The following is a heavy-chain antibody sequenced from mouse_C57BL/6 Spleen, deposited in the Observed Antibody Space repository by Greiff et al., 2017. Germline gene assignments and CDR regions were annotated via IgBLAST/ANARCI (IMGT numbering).Heavy chain of an antibody. J-gene: IGHJ4*01. Sequence: EVMLVESGGDLVKPGGSLKLSCAASGFTFSSYGMSWVRQTPDKRLEWVATISSGGSYTYYPDSVKGRFTISRDNAKNTLYLQMSSLKSEDTAMYYCARGVLATWDYAMDYWGQGTSVTVSS. CDR3: ARGVLATWDYAMDY. D-gene: IGHD1-1*01. CDR2: ISSGGSYT. V-gene: IGHV5-6*01. CDR1: GFTFSSYG.